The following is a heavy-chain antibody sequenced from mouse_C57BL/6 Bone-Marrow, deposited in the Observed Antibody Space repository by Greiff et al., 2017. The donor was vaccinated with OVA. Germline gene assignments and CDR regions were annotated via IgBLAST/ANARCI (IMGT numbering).Heavy chain of an antibody. J-gene: IGHJ1*03. CDR2: ISSGSSTI. CDR1: GFTFSDYG. CDR3: ARGDYWYFDV. V-gene: IGHV5-17*01. Sequence: EVMLVESGGGLVKPGGSLKLSCAASGFTFSDYGMHWVRQAPEQGLEWVAYISSGSSTIYYADTVKGRFTISRDNAKNTLFLQMTSLMSEDTAMYYCARGDYWYFDVWGTGTTVTVSS.